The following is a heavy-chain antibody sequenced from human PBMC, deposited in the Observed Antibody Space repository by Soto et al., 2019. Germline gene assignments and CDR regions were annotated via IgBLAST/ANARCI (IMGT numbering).Heavy chain of an antibody. J-gene: IGHJ1*01. CDR1: SGSISSHY. D-gene: IGHD5-18*01. CDR2: ITYSGTT. Sequence: PSETLSLTCTVPSGSISSHYWSWIRQPPWKGLEWIGYITYSGTTNYNPSLRGRVTISVDTSKSQLSLKLSSVTAADTAVYYCAGGPRTYSYAGLDWGQGTLVTVSS. V-gene: IGHV4-59*11. CDR3: AGGPRTYSYAGLD.